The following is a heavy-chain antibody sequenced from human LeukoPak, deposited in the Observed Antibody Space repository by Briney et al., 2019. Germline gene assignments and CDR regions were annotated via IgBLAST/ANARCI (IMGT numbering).Heavy chain of an antibody. CDR3: ARDIPEVVVPAASSAFDI. D-gene: IGHD2-2*01. CDR1: GFTFSTYD. V-gene: IGHV3-23*01. Sequence: GGSLRLSCSASGFTFSTYDMSWVRQAPGEGLEWVSAIRGSGGVTYYADSVKGRFTISRDNSKDTLYLQMNSLRAEDTAVYYCARDIPEVVVPAASSAFDIWGQGTMVTVSS. CDR2: IRGSGGVT. J-gene: IGHJ3*02.